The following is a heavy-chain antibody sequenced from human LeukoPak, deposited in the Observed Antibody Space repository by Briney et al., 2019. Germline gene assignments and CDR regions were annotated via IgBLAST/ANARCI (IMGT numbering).Heavy chain of an antibody. CDR1: GFTFSSYA. J-gene: IGHJ4*02. D-gene: IGHD4-17*01. CDR3: ARGASDYGDTNFDY. Sequence: GGSLRLSCAASGFTFSSYAMHWVRQAPGKGLEWVAVISYDGSNKYYADSVKGRFTISRDNSKNTLYLQMNSLRAEDTAVYYCARGASDYGDTNFDYWGQGTLVTVSP. CDR2: ISYDGSNK. V-gene: IGHV3-30-3*01.